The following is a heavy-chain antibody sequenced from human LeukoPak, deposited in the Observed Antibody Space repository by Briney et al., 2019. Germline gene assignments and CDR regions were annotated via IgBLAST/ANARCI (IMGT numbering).Heavy chain of an antibody. CDR3: ARASLLDIVVVPAAL. V-gene: IGHV1-18*01. Sequence: ASVKVSCKASGYTLTSYGISWVRQAPGQGLEWMGWISAYNGNTNYAQKLQGRVTMTTDTSTSTAYMELRSLRSDDTAVYYCARASLLDIVVVPAALWGQGTLVTVSS. CDR2: ISAYNGNT. J-gene: IGHJ4*02. D-gene: IGHD2-2*01. CDR1: GYTLTSYG.